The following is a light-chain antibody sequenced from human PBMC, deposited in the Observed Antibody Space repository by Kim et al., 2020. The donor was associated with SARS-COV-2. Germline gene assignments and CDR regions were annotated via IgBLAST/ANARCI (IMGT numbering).Light chain of an antibody. Sequence: EIVLSHSAGTLSLSPGDGASLSCRASQTVSANYLAWYQQKPGQAPRLLIYGVFNRATGIPDRFSGSGSGTDFTLTISRLEPEDFAVYYCQEYGNTPRTFVGG. CDR3: QEYGNTPRT. J-gene: IGKJ4*02. CDR2: GVF. V-gene: IGKV3-20*01. CDR1: QTVSANY.